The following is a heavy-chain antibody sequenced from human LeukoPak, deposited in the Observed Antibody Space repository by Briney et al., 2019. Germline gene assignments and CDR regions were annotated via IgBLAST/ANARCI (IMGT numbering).Heavy chain of an antibody. CDR3: AKAHSSTSCYES. J-gene: IGHJ5*02. Sequence: GGSLRLSCAASGFTFSSFWMHWVRQAPGKGLVWVSRINTDGSSTSYADSVKGRFTISRDNSKNTLYLQMNSLRAEDTAVYYCAKAHSSTSCYESWGQGTLVTVSS. CDR1: GFTFSSFW. D-gene: IGHD2-2*01. CDR2: INTDGSST. V-gene: IGHV3-74*01.